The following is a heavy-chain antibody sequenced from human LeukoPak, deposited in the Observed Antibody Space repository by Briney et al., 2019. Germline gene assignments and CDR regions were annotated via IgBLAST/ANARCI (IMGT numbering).Heavy chain of an antibody. CDR2: IYDDGST. Sequence: SGTLSLTCTLSGGSIINGDYYWSWIRQPPGKGLEWIGYIYDDGSTYYNPSLKSRVTISIDTSKNQFSLNLRSVTAAGTAVYYCARLTGSGEVFDSWGQGTLVTVSS. CDR1: GGSIINGDYY. V-gene: IGHV4-30-4*01. CDR3: ARLTGSGEVFDS. D-gene: IGHD1-14*01. J-gene: IGHJ4*02.